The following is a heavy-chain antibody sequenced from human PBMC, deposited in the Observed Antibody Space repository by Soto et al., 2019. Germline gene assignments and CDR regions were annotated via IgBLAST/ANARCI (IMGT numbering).Heavy chain of an antibody. V-gene: IGHV4-59*01. J-gene: IGHJ3*02. CDR1: SGSIGTYF. D-gene: IGHD1-26*01. Sequence: SETLSLTCTVSSGSIGTYFWSWIRQPPGKGLEWIGYIYYSGTANYNPSLKSRVTIFLDTSKNQFSLRLSSVTAADTAVYYCARGRGGTYDAFDIWGQGTLVTVSS. CDR3: ARGRGGTYDAFDI. CDR2: IYYSGTA.